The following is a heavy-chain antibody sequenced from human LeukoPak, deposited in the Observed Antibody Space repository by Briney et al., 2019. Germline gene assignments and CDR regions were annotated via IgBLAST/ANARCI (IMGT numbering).Heavy chain of an antibody. CDR2: IIPIFGTA. J-gene: IGHJ4*02. D-gene: IGHD6-19*01. V-gene: IGHV1-69*13. CDR1: GGTFSSYA. CDR3: ASGTQYSSGWYDY. Sequence: ASVKVSCKASGGTFSSYAISWVRQAPGQGLEWMGGIIPIFGTANYAQKFQGRVTITADESTSTAYMELSSLRSEDTAVYYCASGTQYSSGWYDYWGQGTLVTVSS.